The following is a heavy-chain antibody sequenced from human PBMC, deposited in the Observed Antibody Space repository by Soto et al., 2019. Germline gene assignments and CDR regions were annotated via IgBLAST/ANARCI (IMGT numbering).Heavy chain of an antibody. V-gene: IGHV1-2*02. CDR2: INPKSGGT. CDR1: GYRFIDYF. CDR3: AREYTWNCQSWTVY. D-gene: IGHD1-7*01. Sequence: ASVKVSCKASGYRFIDYFMHWVRRAPGQGLEWMVWINPKSGGTKIAQKFQCRTTMTRDTSINTVFMELSRLTSDDTAVYFCAREYTWNCQSWTVYWHLGTLVTVSS. J-gene: IGHJ4*02.